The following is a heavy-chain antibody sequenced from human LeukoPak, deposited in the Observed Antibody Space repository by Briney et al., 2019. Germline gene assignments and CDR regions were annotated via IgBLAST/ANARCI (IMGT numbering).Heavy chain of an antibody. CDR2: IFHSGTT. J-gene: IGHJ5*02. V-gene: IGHV4-4*02. CDR3: ARLRLSGGSFSVGWFDP. CDR1: DEVITSNNW. Sequence: SETLSLTCTVSDEVITSNNWWSWVRQSPGKGLEWIGEIFHSGTTRYKASLESRVTMLLDKSKNQFSLRLNSVTAADTAVYFCARLRLSGGSFSVGWFDPWGQGIQVTVSS. D-gene: IGHD1-26*01.